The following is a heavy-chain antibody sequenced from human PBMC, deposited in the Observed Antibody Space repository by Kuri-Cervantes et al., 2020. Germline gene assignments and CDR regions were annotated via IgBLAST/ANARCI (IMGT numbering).Heavy chain of an antibody. CDR1: GYTFTSYY. Sequence: ASVKVSCKASGYTFTSYYMHWVRQAPGQGLEWMGIINPSGGSTSYAQKFQGRVTMTTDTSTSTAYMELRSLRSEDTAVYYCARGYSYGYLVDYWGQGTLVTVSS. CDR2: INPSGGST. J-gene: IGHJ4*02. D-gene: IGHD5-18*01. V-gene: IGHV1-46*01. CDR3: ARGYSYGYLVDY.